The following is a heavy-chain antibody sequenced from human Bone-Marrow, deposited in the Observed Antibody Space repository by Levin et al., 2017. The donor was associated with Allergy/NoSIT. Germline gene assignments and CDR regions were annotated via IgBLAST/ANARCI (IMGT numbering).Heavy chain of an antibody. J-gene: IGHJ5*02. Sequence: PGGSLRLSCAASGFTFIDAWMNWVRQTPGKGLEWVGRIKSKIDGGTIDYGEPVKGRFTISRDDSKNTLYLHMKSLKMEDTAVYYCTTDMRMLLWFGEGTWFDPWGQGSLVTVSS. CDR3: TTDMRMLLWFGEGTWFDP. CDR2: IKSKIDGGTI. CDR1: GFTFIDAW. V-gene: IGHV3-15*07. D-gene: IGHD3-10*01.